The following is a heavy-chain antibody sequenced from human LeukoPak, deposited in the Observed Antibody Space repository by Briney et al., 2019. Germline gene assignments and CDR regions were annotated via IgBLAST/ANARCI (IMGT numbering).Heavy chain of an antibody. J-gene: IGHJ6*03. V-gene: IGHV3-48*01. CDR2: ISPSSSTM. Sequence: PGGSLRLSCAASGFTFSSYSMNWVRQAPGKGLEWVSYISPSSSTMYYADSVKGRFTISRDNAKNSLYLQMNSLGPEDTAVYYCARDPYSGNYGNYYYYYMDVWGKGTTVTISS. CDR3: ARDPYSGNYGNYYYYYMDV. CDR1: GFTFSSYS. D-gene: IGHD1-26*01.